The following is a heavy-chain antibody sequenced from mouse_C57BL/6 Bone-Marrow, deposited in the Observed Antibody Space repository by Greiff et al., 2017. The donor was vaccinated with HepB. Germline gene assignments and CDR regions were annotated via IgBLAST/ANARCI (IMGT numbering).Heavy chain of an antibody. Sequence: QVQLQQPGAELVMPGASVKLSCKASGYTFTSYWMHWVKQRPGQGLEWIGEIDPSDSYTNYNQKFKGKSTLTVDKSSSTAYMQLSSLTSEDSAVYYCARNYYAPLFDYWGQGTTLTVSS. CDR2: IDPSDSYT. CDR1: GYTFTSYW. CDR3: ARNYYAPLFDY. J-gene: IGHJ2*01. V-gene: IGHV1-69*01. D-gene: IGHD1-1*01.